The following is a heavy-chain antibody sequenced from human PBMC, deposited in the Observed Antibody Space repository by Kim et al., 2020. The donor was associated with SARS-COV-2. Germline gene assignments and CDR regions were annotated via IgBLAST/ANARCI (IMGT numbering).Heavy chain of an antibody. Sequence: ASVKVSCKASGYTFTGYYMHWVRQAPGQGLEWMGRINPNSGGTNYAQKFQGRVTMTRDTSISTAYMELSRLRSDDTAVYYCAREEWIHKIWNPWVYFDYWGQGTLVTVSS. D-gene: IGHD1-1*01. J-gene: IGHJ4*02. V-gene: IGHV1-2*06. CDR1: GYTFTGYY. CDR3: AREEWIHKIWNPWVYFDY. CDR2: INPNSGGT.